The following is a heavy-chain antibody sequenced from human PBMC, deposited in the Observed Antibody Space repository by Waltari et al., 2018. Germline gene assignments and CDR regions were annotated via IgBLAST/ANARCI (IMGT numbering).Heavy chain of an antibody. D-gene: IGHD3-22*01. CDR2: IYPGDSDT. J-gene: IGHJ4*02. Sequence: EVQLVQSGAEVKKPGESLKISCKGSGYSFTSYWIGWVRQMPGKGLEWMGIIYPGDSDTRYSPSFQGQVTISADKSISTAYLQWSSLKASDTAMYYCARHWLSADYYDSSGYPTDWGQGTLVTVSS. V-gene: IGHV5-51*01. CDR3: ARHWLSADYYDSSGYPTD. CDR1: GYSFTSYW.